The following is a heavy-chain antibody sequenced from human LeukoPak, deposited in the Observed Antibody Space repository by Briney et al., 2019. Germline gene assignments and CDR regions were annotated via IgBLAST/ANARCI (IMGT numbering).Heavy chain of an antibody. CDR3: ARGLSRNYYYYMDV. CDR1: GGSISSYY. J-gene: IGHJ6*03. D-gene: IGHD2/OR15-2a*01. V-gene: IGHV4-59*01. CDR2: IYYSGST. Sequence: SEALSLTCTVSGGSISSYYWSWIRQPPGKGLEWTGYIYYSGSTNYNPSLKSRVTISVDTSKNQFSLKLSSVTAADTAVYYCARGLSRNYYYYMDVWGKGTTVTVSS.